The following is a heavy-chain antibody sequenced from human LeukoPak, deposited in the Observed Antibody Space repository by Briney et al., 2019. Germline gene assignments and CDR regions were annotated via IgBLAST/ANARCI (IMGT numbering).Heavy chain of an antibody. CDR3: ARVSSGYCSGTSCYVDAFDI. J-gene: IGHJ3*02. D-gene: IGHD2-2*01. CDR1: GYTFSNYY. V-gene: IGHV1-46*01. Sequence: ASVKVSCKASGYTFSNYYIHWVRQAPGQGLEWMGIINPSGGSTSYAQKFQGRVTMTRDTSTSTVYMELSGLRSEDTAVYYCARVSSGYCSGTSCYVDAFDIWGQGTMVTVSS. CDR2: INPSGGST.